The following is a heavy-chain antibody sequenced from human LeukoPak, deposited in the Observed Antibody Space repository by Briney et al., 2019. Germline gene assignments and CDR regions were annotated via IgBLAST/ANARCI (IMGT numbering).Heavy chain of an antibody. D-gene: IGHD6-19*01. CDR3: ARGTVAGKAPY. V-gene: IGHV3-74*01. Sequence: GGSLRLSCVDSGFTFSNYWMYWVRQAPGKGLVWVSRINTDGSITNYADSVRGRFTISRDNAKNTLYLQMNSLRAEDTAVYYCARGTVAGKAPYWGQGTLVTVSS. J-gene: IGHJ4*02. CDR1: GFTFSNYW. CDR2: INTDGSIT.